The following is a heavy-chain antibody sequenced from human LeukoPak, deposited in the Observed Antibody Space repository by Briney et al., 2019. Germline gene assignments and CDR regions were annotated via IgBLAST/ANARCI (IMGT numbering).Heavy chain of an antibody. CDR2: IYYRSKWYN. V-gene: IGHV6-1*01. CDR1: GDGVSNNSVA. D-gene: IGHD3-10*01. J-gene: IGHJ5*02. Sequence: SQTLSLTCAISGDGVSNNSVAWNWIRHSPSRGLEWLGRIYYRSKWYNDYAVSVKSRITINPETAKNQFSLQLNSVTPEDTAVYYGARDMDYYGSGSYYHSRWFDPWGQGTLVTVSS. CDR3: ARDMDYYGSGSYYHSRWFDP.